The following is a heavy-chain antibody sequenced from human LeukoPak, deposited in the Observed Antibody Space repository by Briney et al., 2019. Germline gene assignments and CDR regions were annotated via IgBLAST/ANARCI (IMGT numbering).Heavy chain of an antibody. CDR1: GFTLNRYW. V-gene: IGHV3-7*01. CDR2: INEDGGER. D-gene: IGHD2-2*01. J-gene: IGHJ4*02. CDR3: AAYQSLGF. Sequence: GGSLRLSCAASGFTLNRYWMSWVRQAPGKGLEWVANINEDGGERHYMDSVKGRFTISRDNAKNSLYLQMNSLRADDAAVYYCAAYQSLGFWGQGTLVTVSS.